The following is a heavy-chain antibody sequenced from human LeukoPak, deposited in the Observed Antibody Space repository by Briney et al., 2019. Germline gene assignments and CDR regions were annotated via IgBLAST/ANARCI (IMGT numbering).Heavy chain of an antibody. J-gene: IGHJ4*02. CDR3: AREAPTRGSGWYAFDY. V-gene: IGHV3-9*01. Sequence: GGSLRLSCAASGFTFDDYAMHWVRQAPGKGLEWVSGISWNSGSIGYADSVKGRFTISRDNSKNTLYLQMNSLRAEDTAVYYCAREAPTRGSGWYAFDYWGQGTLVTVSS. CDR2: ISWNSGSI. D-gene: IGHD6-19*01. CDR1: GFTFDDYA.